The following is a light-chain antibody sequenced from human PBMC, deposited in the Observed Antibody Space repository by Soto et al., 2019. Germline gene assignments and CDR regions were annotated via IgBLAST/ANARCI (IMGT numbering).Light chain of an antibody. V-gene: IGKV1-12*01. CDR2: AAS. J-gene: IGKJ1*01. Sequence: DIQMTQAPSSVSASVGDRVTITCRSSQDINNRVAWFQQRPGRAPTYLIQAASILQSGFPSRFSATGSGTDFTLTIVSLQTEDFATDDCLQVKILPITSGKGNKLQIK. CDR3: LQVKILPIT. CDR1: QDINNR.